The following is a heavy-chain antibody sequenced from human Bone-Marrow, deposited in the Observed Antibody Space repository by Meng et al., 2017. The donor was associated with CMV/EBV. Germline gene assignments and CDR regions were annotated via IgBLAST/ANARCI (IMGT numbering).Heavy chain of an antibody. CDR3: ARVIAARPRYFDL. V-gene: IGHV3-7*01. CDR1: GFTFSSYS. Sequence: GGSLRLSCAASGFTFSSYSMNWVRQAPEKGLEWVANIKQDGSEKYYVDSVKGRLTISRDNAKNSLYLQMNSLRAEDTAVYYCARVIAARPRYFDLWGRGTLVTVSS. CDR2: IKQDGSEK. D-gene: IGHD6-6*01. J-gene: IGHJ2*01.